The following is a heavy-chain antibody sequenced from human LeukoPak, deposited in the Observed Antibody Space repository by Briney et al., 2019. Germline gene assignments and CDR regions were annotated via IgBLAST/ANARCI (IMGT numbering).Heavy chain of an antibody. V-gene: IGHV3-48*03. CDR3: ARDTAYPIGRGLSPNRPLADHYYMDV. Sequence: PGGSLRLSCAASGFTFSSYEMNWVRQAPGKGLEWVSYISSSGSTIYYADSVKGRFTISRDNAKNSLYLQMNSLRAEDTAVYYCARDTAYPIGRGLSPNRPLADHYYMDVWGKGTTVTVSS. CDR1: GFTFSSYE. D-gene: IGHD1-14*01. J-gene: IGHJ6*03. CDR2: ISSSGSTI.